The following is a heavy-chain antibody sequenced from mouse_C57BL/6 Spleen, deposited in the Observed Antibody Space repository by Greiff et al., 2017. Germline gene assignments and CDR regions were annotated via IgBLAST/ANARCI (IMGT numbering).Heavy chain of an antibody. Sequence: EVKLQESGGGLVKPGGSLKLSCAASGFTFSSYAMSWVRQTPEKRLEWVATISDGGSYTYYPDNVKGRFTISRDNAKNNLYLQMSHLKSEDTAMYYCARDTGNYYAMDYWGQGTSVTVSS. CDR3: ARDTGNYYAMDY. J-gene: IGHJ4*01. D-gene: IGHD1-1*01. V-gene: IGHV5-4*01. CDR2: ISDGGSYT. CDR1: GFTFSSYA.